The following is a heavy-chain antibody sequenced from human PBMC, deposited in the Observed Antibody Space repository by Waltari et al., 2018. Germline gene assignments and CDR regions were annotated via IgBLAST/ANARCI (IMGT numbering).Heavy chain of an antibody. CDR3: AKEHTDHERAFDI. V-gene: IGHV3-9*03. CDR1: GFTFDDYA. CDR2: ISWNSGSI. J-gene: IGHJ3*02. Sequence: EVQLVESGGGLVQPGRSLRLSCAASGFTFDDYAMHWVRHAPGKGLEWVSGISWNSGSIGEADSVKGRFTISRDNAKNSLYLQMNSLRAEDMALYYCAKEHTDHERAFDIWGQGTMVTVSS. D-gene: IGHD2-2*02.